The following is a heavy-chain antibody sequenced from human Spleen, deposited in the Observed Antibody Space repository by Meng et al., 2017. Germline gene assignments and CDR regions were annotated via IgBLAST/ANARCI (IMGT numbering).Heavy chain of an antibody. D-gene: IGHD6-19*01. CDR2: ISQDDFSK. Sequence: GESLKISCAASGFTVSSNYMSWVRQAPGKGLEWVAAISQDDFSKYYTDSVKGRFAISRGSSGNTVYLELNSLRPEDTAVYYCAREGLYSSGRCGFFDYWGQGTLVTVSS. CDR1: GFTVSSNY. J-gene: IGHJ4*01. CDR3: AREGLYSSGRCGFFDY. V-gene: IGHV3-30*09.